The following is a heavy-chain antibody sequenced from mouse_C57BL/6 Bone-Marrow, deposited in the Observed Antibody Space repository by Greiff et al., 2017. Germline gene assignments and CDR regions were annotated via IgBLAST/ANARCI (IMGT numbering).Heavy chain of an antibody. CDR3: ARPYDYDYYTMDV. Sequence: QVQLQQPGAELVKPGASVKLSCKASGYTFTNYWMNWVKQRPGQGLEWIGMMHPDGGSPDYNEKFKSKATLSVDKSSRTAYMEISSLTSEDSAVYYCARPYDYDYYTMDVWGQGTSVTVSS. D-gene: IGHD2-4*01. CDR2: MHPDGGSP. J-gene: IGHJ4*01. CDR1: GYTFTNYW. V-gene: IGHV1-64*01.